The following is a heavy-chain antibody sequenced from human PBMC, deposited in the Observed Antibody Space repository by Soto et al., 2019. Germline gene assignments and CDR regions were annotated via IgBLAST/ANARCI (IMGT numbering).Heavy chain of an antibody. CDR2: IYYSGST. CDR1: GCSISSGGYY. D-gene: IGHD2-8*01. CDR3: ARAKGTNGVCYRSWFDP. J-gene: IGHJ5*02. Sequence: SETLSLTCTVSGCSISSGGYYWSWILHHPGKGLEWIGYIYYSGSTYYNPSLKSRVTISVDTSKNQFSLKLSSVTAADTAVYYCARAKGTNGVCYRSWFDPCGQGPRVTVSS. V-gene: IGHV4-31*03.